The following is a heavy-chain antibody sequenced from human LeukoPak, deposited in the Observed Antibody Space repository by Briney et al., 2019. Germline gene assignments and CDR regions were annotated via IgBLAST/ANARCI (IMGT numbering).Heavy chain of an antibody. CDR3: ARSRAPYYYDSSGYYYNNWFDP. V-gene: IGHV1-2*02. Sequence: GASVKVSCKASGYTFTAYYIHWVRQAPGQGLEWMGWINPNSGGTNYAQKFQGRVTVTRDTSISTAYMELSRLRSDDTAVYYCARSRAPYYYDSSGYYYNNWFDPWGQGTLVTVSS. CDR1: GYTFTAYY. CDR2: INPNSGGT. J-gene: IGHJ5*02. D-gene: IGHD3-22*01.